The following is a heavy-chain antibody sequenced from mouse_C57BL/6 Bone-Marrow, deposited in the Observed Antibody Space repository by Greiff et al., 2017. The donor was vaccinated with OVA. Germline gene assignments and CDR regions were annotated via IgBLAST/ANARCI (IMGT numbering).Heavy chain of an antibody. Sequence: QVQLQQPGAELVKPGASVKLSCTASGYTFTSYWMHWVKQRPGRGLEWIGRIDPNCGGTKYNEKFKSKATLTVDKPSSTAYMQLSSLTSEDSAVYYCARETFCTTVVAFDYWGQGTTLTVSS. V-gene: IGHV1-72*01. CDR3: ARETFCTTVVAFDY. CDR2: IDPNCGGT. D-gene: IGHD1-1*01. CDR1: GYTFTSYW. J-gene: IGHJ2*01.